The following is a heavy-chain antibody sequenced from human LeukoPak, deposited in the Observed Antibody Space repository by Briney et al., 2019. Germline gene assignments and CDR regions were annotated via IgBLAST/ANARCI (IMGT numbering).Heavy chain of an antibody. J-gene: IGHJ5*02. CDR1: GGTFSSYG. CDR3: ARDFAPGIIVGATTDHWFDP. CDR2: IIPIFGTA. D-gene: IGHD1-26*01. V-gene: IGHV1-69*13. Sequence: ASVKVSCKASGGTFSSYGVNWVRQAPGQGLEWMGGIIPIFGTANYAQKFQGRITITADESTSTAYMELSSLRSEDTAVYYCARDFAPGIIVGATTDHWFDPWGQGTLVTVSS.